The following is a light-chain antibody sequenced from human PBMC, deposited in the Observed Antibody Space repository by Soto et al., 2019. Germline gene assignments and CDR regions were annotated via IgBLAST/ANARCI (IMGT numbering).Light chain of an antibody. CDR2: AAS. CDR3: QQYGSSPRT. V-gene: IGKV3-20*01. Sequence: EIVLTQSPGTLSLSPGERATLSVRSSQSVTSDYLAWYQQKPGQAPRLLIYAASSRATGIPDRFSGSGSGTDFTLTISRLEPEDFAVYYCQQYGSSPRTFGQGTRWIS. CDR1: QSVTSDY. J-gene: IGKJ1*01.